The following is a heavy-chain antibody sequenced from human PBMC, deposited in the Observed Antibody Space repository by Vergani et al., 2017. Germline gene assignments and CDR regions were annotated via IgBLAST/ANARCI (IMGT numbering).Heavy chain of an antibody. CDR1: GGSMSSNY. Sequence: QVLLQESGPGLVKPSETLSLTCSVSGGSMSSNYWSWIRHPPGKRPELIGYILHSGSTNYNPSLNSRVTMSVDTSKNQFSLKLRSVTAADTAVYFCARVMYRDEASTGYRLEGMDIWGQGTTVTISS. CDR2: ILHSGST. V-gene: IGHV4-59*01. J-gene: IGHJ6*02. D-gene: IGHD3-9*01. CDR3: ARVMYRDEASTGYRLEGMDI.